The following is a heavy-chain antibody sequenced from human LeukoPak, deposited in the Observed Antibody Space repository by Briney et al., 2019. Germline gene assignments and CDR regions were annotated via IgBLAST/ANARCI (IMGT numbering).Heavy chain of an antibody. CDR3: AKGQHYYDSSGYFS. CDR2: IRYDGSNK. V-gene: IGHV3-30*02. CDR1: GFTFSSYG. Sequence: GGSLRLSCAASGFTFSSYGMHWVRQAPAKGLEWVAFIRYDGSNKYYADSVKGRFTISRDNSKNTLYLQMNSLRAEDTAVYYCAKGQHYYDSSGYFSWGQGTLVTVSS. J-gene: IGHJ5*02. D-gene: IGHD3-22*01.